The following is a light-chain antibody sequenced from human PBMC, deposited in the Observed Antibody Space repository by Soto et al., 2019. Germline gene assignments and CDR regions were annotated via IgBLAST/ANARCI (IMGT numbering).Light chain of an antibody. CDR2: SNN. CDR3: AAWDDRLNALV. V-gene: IGLV1-44*01. CDR1: SSNIGSNP. J-gene: IGLJ2*01. Sequence: QAVVTQPPSASGTPGQRVTISCSGSSSNIGSNPVNWYQQLPGTAPKLLIYSNNQRPSGVPDRFSGSKSGTSGSLAISGLQSEDEADYYCAAWDDRLNALVFGGGTKLTVL.